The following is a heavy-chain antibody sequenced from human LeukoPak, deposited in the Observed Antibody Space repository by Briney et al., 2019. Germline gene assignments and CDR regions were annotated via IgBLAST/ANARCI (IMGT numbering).Heavy chain of an antibody. CDR2: IYHSGST. CDR1: GYSISSGYY. Sequence: SETLSLTCAVSGYSISSGYYWGWIRQPPGKGLEWIGSIYHSGSTYYNPSLKSRVTISVDTSKNQFSLKLSSVTAADTAVYYCARHRSYYYDSSGDYAIDYWGQGTLVTVSS. J-gene: IGHJ4*02. CDR3: ARHRSYYYDSSGDYAIDY. V-gene: IGHV4-38-2*01. D-gene: IGHD3-22*01.